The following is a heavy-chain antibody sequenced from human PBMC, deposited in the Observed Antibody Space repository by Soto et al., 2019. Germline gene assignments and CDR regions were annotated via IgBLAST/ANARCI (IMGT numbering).Heavy chain of an antibody. J-gene: IGHJ6*02. Sequence: GESLKISCKGSGCSFISYWIVWVRQMPGKGLEWMGIIYPGDSDTRYSPSFQGQVTISADKSISTAYLQWSSLKASDTAMYYCARRAARNYYYYGMDVWGQGTTVTVSS. D-gene: IGHD6-6*01. CDR3: ARRAARNYYYYGMDV. CDR1: GCSFISYW. V-gene: IGHV5-51*01. CDR2: IYPGDSDT.